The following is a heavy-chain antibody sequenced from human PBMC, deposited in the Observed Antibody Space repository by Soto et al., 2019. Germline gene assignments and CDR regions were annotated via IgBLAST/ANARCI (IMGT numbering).Heavy chain of an antibody. CDR1: GFTFSSYG. Sequence: QVQLVESGGGVVQPGRSLRLSCAASGFTFSSYGMHWVRQAPGKGLEWVAVISYDGSNKYYADSVKGRFTISRDNSKNTLYLQMNSLRAEDTAVYYCAKVYSNYGGGDYWGQGTLVTVSS. V-gene: IGHV3-30*18. J-gene: IGHJ4*02. CDR2: ISYDGSNK. CDR3: AKVYSNYGGGDY. D-gene: IGHD4-4*01.